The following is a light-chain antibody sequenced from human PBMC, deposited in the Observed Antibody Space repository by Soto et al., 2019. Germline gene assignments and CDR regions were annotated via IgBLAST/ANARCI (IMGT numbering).Light chain of an antibody. V-gene: IGKV1-12*01. CDR2: AAS. Sequence: DIQMTQSPSSVSASVGDRVTITCRASQGISSRLAWYQQKPGKAPNLLIYAASNLQSGVPSRFSGSGSETDFPLTIGSLQPEDFATYYCQQANSSPLTFGGGTKVEIK. CDR3: QQANSSPLT. J-gene: IGKJ4*01. CDR1: QGISSR.